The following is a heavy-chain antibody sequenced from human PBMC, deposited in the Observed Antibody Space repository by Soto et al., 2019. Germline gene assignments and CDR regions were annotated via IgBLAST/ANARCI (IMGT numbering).Heavy chain of an antibody. J-gene: IGHJ4*02. CDR2: ISTSGSTV. CDR1: RFTFSTYE. V-gene: IGHV3-48*03. D-gene: IGHD2-2*01. Sequence: EVQLVESGGALVQPGGSLRLSCAASRFTFSTYEMNWVRQAPGKGLEGVSYISTSGSTVYYADSVKGRFTISRDNTRNSLYLQMNSLRDEDTALYYCVRYCSTTLCNGVATRTFDYWGQGTLVTVSS. CDR3: VRYCSTTLCNGVATRTFDY.